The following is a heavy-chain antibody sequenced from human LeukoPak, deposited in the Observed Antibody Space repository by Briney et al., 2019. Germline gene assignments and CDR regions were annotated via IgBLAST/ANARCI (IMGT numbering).Heavy chain of an antibody. CDR1: GLTFSSYA. D-gene: IGHD3-3*01. J-gene: IGHJ3*02. Sequence: GGSLRLSCAASGLTFSSYAMSWVRQAPGKGLEWVSAISGSGGSTYYADSVKGRFTISRDNSKNTLYLQMNSLRAEDTAVYYCAKDRTYYDFWSGYYSGKDAFDIWGQGTMVTVSS. CDR2: ISGSGGST. V-gene: IGHV3-23*01. CDR3: AKDRTYYDFWSGYYSGKDAFDI.